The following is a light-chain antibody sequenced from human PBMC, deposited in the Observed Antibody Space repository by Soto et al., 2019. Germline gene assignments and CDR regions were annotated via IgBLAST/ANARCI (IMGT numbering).Light chain of an antibody. V-gene: IGLV2-23*01. Sequence: QSALTQPASVSGSPGQSITISCTGTSSDIGDYNYVSWYQHLPGKAPKLMIYEGSKRPSGISHRFSGSKSDNTASLTISGLRAEDEAHYHCCSYAGSRTFVFGGGTKLTVL. CDR3: CSYAGSRTFV. CDR2: EGS. J-gene: IGLJ3*02. CDR1: SSDIGDYNY.